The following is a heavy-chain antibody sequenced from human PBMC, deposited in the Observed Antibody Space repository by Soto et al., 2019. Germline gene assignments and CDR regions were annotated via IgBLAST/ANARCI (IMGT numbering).Heavy chain of an antibody. CDR1: GGSISSGGYY. V-gene: IGHV4-31*03. CDR2: IYYSGTS. Sequence: QVQLQESGPGLVKPSQTLSLTCTVSGGSISSGGYYWTWIRQHPGKGLEWIGYIYYSGTSYYNPSLKSRLNISVDTSKTQFSLKLSSVTAAAPAVYSCARAPSLWGQGTLVTVSS. J-gene: IGHJ4*02. CDR3: ARAPSL.